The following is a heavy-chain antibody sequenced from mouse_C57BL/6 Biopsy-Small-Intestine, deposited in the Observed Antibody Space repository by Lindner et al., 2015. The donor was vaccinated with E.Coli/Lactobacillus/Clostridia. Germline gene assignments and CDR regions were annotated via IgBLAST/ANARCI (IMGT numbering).Heavy chain of an antibody. D-gene: IGHD2-4*01. Sequence: VQLQESGPELVKPGASVKMSCKASGYTFTDYNMHWVKQSQGKSLEWIGYINPNNGGTSYNQKFKGKATLTVNKSSSTAYMELRSLTSEDSAVYYCATYDYDGGFAYWGQGTLVTVSA. CDR3: ATYDYDGGFAY. CDR1: GYTFTDYN. V-gene: IGHV1-22*01. J-gene: IGHJ3*01. CDR2: INPNNGGT.